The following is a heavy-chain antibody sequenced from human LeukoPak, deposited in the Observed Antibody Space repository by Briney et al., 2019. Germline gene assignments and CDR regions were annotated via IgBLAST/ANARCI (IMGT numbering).Heavy chain of an antibody. V-gene: IGHV1-8*01. CDR3: ARINGLPDY. D-gene: IGHD2-8*01. CDR2: MNPKSGNT. CDR1: GCTFTSYD. Sequence: ASVKVSCKASGCTFTSYDINWVRQATGQGLEWMGWMNPKSGNTGYAQKFQGKVTMTRDTSISTAYMEVSSLTFEDTAIYYCARINGLPDYWGQGTLVTVSS. J-gene: IGHJ4*02.